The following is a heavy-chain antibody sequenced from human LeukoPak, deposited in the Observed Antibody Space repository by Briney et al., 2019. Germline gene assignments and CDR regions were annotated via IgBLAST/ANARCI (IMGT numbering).Heavy chain of an antibody. D-gene: IGHD6-6*01. CDR2: IYHSGST. V-gene: IGHV4-38-2*02. Sequence: SETLSLTCTVSGYSISSGYYWGWIRQPPGKGLEWIGSIYHSGSTYHNPSLKSRVTISVDTSKNQFSLKLSSVTAADTAVYYCARDLGYSSSSDDYWGQGTLVTVSS. CDR1: GYSISSGYY. CDR3: ARDLGYSSSSDDY. J-gene: IGHJ4*02.